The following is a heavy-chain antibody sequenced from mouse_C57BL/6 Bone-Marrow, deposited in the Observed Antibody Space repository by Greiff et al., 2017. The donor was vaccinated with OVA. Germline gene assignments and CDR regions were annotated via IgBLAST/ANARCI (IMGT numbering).Heavy chain of an antibody. J-gene: IGHJ2*01. CDR2: IDPANGNT. CDR1: GFNIKNTY. D-gene: IGHD1-1*01. V-gene: IGHV14-3*01. Sequence: VHVKQSVAELVRPGASVKLSCTASGFNIKNTYMHWVKQRPEQGLEWIGRIDPANGNTKYAPKFQGQATITADTSYNTAYLQLSSLTSEDTAIYYCAPLFTTPVGDWGQGTNLTVSS. CDR3: APLFTTPVGD.